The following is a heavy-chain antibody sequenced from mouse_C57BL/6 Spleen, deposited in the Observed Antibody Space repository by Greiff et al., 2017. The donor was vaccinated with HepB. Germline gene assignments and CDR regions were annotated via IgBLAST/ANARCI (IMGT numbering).Heavy chain of an antibody. Sequence: DVKLVESGGGLVKPGGSLKLSCAASGFTFSDYGMHWVRQAPEKGLEWVAYISSGSSTIYYADTVKGRFTISRDNAKNTLFLQMTSLRSEDTAMYYCARNGNYVWFAYWGQGTLVTVSA. V-gene: IGHV5-17*01. CDR2: ISSGSSTI. CDR1: GFTFSDYG. CDR3: ARNGNYVWFAY. D-gene: IGHD2-1*01. J-gene: IGHJ3*01.